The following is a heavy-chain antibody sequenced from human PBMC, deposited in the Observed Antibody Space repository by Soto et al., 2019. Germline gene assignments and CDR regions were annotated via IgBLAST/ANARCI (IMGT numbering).Heavy chain of an antibody. J-gene: IGHJ4*02. D-gene: IGHD4-17*01. V-gene: IGHV1-69*12. Sequence: QVRLVLSGAEVKKPGSSVKVSCKASGGTFSNYAIAWLRQAPGQGLEWMGGIILPFGTPNYAQKFQGRVTISADESMTTAYMEMSGLTSEDTAVYYCARGPDYEGYFDYWGRGTLVTVSS. CDR1: GGTFSNYA. CDR3: ARGPDYEGYFDY. CDR2: IILPFGTP.